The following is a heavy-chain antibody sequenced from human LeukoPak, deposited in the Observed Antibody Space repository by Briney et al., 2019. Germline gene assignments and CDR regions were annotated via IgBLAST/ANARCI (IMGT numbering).Heavy chain of an antibody. Sequence: GGSLRLSCAASGFTFSSYGMHWVRQAPGKGLEWVAVIWYDGSNKYYADFVKGRFTISRDNSKNTLYLQMNSLRAEDTAVYYCARGAATVTTFFDYWGQGTLVTVSS. CDR2: IWYDGSNK. D-gene: IGHD4-17*01. V-gene: IGHV3-33*01. CDR1: GFTFSSYG. J-gene: IGHJ4*02. CDR3: ARGAATVTTFFDY.